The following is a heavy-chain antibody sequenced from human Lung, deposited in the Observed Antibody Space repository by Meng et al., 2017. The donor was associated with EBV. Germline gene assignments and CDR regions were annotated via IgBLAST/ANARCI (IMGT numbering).Heavy chain of an antibody. Sequence: PRLLKPSWTLPSTCAVSGCSISSGYYYWIRTRQPPGKGLEWIGYIYYSGSTYYNPSLKSRFTISVDTSKNQFSLKLSSVTAADTAVYYCARGPTTYFDYWGQGTLVTVSS. D-gene: IGHD4-17*01. CDR3: ARGPTTYFDY. CDR1: GCSISSGYYY. J-gene: IGHJ4*02. V-gene: IGHV4-30-4*01. CDR2: IYYSGST.